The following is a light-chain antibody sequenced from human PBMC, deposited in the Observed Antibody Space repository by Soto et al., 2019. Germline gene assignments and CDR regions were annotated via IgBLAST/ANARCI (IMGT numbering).Light chain of an antibody. CDR2: KAS. CDR1: QSISSW. CDR3: QQYDSFPLT. Sequence: DIQMTQSPSTLSASVGDRVTITCRASQSISSWLAWYQQKPGKTPNLLIYKASSFESGFPSRFSGSGSGTEFSLTISSLQSDDLATYYCQQYDSFPLTFGGGSKVEIE. J-gene: IGKJ4*01. V-gene: IGKV1-5*03.